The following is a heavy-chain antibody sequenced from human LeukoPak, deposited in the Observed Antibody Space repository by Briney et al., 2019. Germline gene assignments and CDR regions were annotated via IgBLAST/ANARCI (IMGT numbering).Heavy chain of an antibody. V-gene: IGHV1-2*06. CDR3: ARDRLTMVRGVIINPLDY. Sequence: ASVKVSFKASGYTFTGYYMHWVRQAPGQGLEWMGRINPNSGGTNFAQKFQGRVTMTRDTSISTAYMELSRLRSDDTAVYYCARDRLTMVRGVIINPLDYWGQGTLVTVSS. D-gene: IGHD3-10*01. J-gene: IGHJ4*02. CDR1: GYTFTGYY. CDR2: INPNSGGT.